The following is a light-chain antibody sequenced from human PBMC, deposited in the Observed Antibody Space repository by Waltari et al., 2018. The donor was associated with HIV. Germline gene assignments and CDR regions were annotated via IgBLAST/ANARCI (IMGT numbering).Light chain of an antibody. J-gene: IGKJ4*01. CDR1: QSVSNN. Sequence: EILMTQSPATLSVSPGERAHLYCRTSQSVSNNLAWYRQRPGQATRILIYGASTRATGIPARFSGSGSGTEFTLTISSLESEDFAVYYCQQYNNWPPLTFGGGTKVEIK. V-gene: IGKV3D-15*01. CDR3: QQYNNWPPLT. CDR2: GAS.